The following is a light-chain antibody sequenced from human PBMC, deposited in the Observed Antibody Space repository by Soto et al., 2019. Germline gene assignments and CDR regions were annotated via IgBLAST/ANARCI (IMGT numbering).Light chain of an antibody. J-gene: IGKJ1*01. CDR1: QSISGW. CDR3: QQYNSYPWT. Sequence: DIQMTQSPSTLSASVGDRVTITCRASQSISGWLAWYQQKPGKAPKLLIYDVSSLESGVPARFRGSGYGTECTLAISSLQPDDFATYYCQQYNSYPWTFGQGTKVEIK. V-gene: IGKV1-5*01. CDR2: DVS.